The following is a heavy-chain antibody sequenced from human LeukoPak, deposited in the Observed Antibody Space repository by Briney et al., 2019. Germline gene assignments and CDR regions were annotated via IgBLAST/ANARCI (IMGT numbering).Heavy chain of an antibody. D-gene: IGHD3-10*01. CDR3: THGGSFDI. J-gene: IGHJ3*02. CDR1: GFTFNSYE. Sequence: GGSLRLSCAASGFTFNSYEMNWVRQAPGKGLEWVSFISSSGSPRDYADSVKGRFTISRDNAKNSLYLQMHSLRAEDTAVYYCTHGGSFDIWGQGTMVTVSS. V-gene: IGHV3-48*03. CDR2: ISSSGSPR.